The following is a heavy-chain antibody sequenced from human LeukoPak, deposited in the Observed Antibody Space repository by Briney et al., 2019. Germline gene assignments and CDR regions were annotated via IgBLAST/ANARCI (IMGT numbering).Heavy chain of an antibody. CDR1: GGSISSGGNY. Sequence: SETLSLTCTVSGGSISSGGNYWSWIRQPPGKGLEWIGIIYYSGSTYYNPSLKSRVTISVDTSKDQFSLKLSSVTAADTAVYYCARVSGYCSSTSCLPDFDYWGQGTLVTVSS. D-gene: IGHD2-2*01. J-gene: IGHJ4*02. CDR3: ARVSGYCSSTSCLPDFDY. CDR2: IYYSGST. V-gene: IGHV4-39*07.